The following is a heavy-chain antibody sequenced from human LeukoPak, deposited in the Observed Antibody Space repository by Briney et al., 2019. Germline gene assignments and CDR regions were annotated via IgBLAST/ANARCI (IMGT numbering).Heavy chain of an antibody. D-gene: IGHD6-13*01. Sequence: PSATLSLTCAVYGGSFSDYHWTWIRQPPGKGLEWIGEINHSGSTNYNPSLRSRVTISEDTSKNQFSLKLTSVTAADTAVYYCARLEGSWYGGYYFDYWGQGTLVTVSS. J-gene: IGHJ4*02. V-gene: IGHV4-34*01. CDR3: ARLEGSWYGGYYFDY. CDR1: GGSFSDYH. CDR2: INHSGST.